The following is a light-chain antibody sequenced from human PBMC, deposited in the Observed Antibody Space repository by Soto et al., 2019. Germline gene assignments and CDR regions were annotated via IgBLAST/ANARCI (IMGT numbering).Light chain of an antibody. CDR3: QQYGSSPRIT. CDR2: DTS. CDR1: QSVSRY. J-gene: IGKJ5*01. V-gene: IGKV3-20*01. Sequence: EILLTQSPATLSLSPGERATLXXRASQSVSRYLAWYQQKPGQAPRPLIYDTSKRATGIPARSSGSGSGTDFTLTISRLEPEDFAVYYCQQYGSSPRITFGQGTHWRL.